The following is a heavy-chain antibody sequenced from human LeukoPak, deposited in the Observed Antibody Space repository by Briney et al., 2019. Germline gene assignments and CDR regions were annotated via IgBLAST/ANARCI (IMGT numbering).Heavy chain of an antibody. J-gene: IGHJ5*02. Sequence: ASVKVSCKASGYTFTSYYMHWVRQAPGQGLEWMGIINPSGGSTSYAQKFQGRVTMTRDMSTSTVYMELSSLRSEDTAVYYCARGRRITMIVVVMAHSDWFDPWGQGTLVTVSS. CDR3: ARGRRITMIVVVMAHSDWFDP. V-gene: IGHV1-46*01. CDR2: INPSGGST. D-gene: IGHD3-22*01. CDR1: GYTFTSYY.